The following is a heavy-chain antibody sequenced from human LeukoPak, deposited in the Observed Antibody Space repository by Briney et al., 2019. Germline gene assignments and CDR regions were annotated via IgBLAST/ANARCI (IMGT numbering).Heavy chain of an antibody. CDR2: FIPIFGTA. CDR1: GGTFSSYA. V-gene: IGHV1-69*05. CDR3: ARSPLNYGYFDI. J-gene: IGHJ2*01. Sequence: SVKLSCKASGGTFSSYAISWVRQAPGQGLEWMGGFIPIFGTANYAQKFQGRVTITTDESTSTAYMELSSLRSEDTYVYYCARSPLNYGYFDIWGHGPLVTVSS.